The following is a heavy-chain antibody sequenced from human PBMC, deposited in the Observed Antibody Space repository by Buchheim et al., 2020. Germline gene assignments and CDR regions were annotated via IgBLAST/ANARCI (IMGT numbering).Heavy chain of an antibody. V-gene: IGHV3-23*01. CDR1: GFTFSNYA. CDR3: AKTYYDSSGYYYYYFDY. D-gene: IGHD3-22*01. Sequence: EVQLLESGGGLVQPGGSLRLSCAASGFTFSNYAMRWVRQAPGKGLEWVSAISGSGAHTYYADSVKGRLSISRDNSNNTLHLQLHSLRVEDTAVYYCAKTYYDSSGYYYYYFDYWGQGTL. J-gene: IGHJ4*02. CDR2: ISGSGAHT.